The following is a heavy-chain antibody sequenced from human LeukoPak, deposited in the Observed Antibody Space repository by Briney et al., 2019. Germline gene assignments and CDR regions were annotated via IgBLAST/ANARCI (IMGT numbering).Heavy chain of an antibody. V-gene: IGHV4-61*01. CDR2: IYYSGST. Sequence: SETLSLTCTVSGGPVSSGSYYWSWIRQPPGKGLEWIGYIYYSGSTNYNPSLKSRVTISVDTSKNQFSLKLSSVTAADTAVYYCARAPTYYDILTGYYIWFDPWGQGTLVTVSS. CDR3: ARAPTYYDILTGYYIWFDP. D-gene: IGHD3-9*01. CDR1: GGPVSSGSYY. J-gene: IGHJ5*02.